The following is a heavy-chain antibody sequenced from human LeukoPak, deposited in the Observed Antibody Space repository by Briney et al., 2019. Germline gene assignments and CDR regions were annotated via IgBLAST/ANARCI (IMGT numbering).Heavy chain of an antibody. CDR2: ISSSSTYI. D-gene: IGHD2-2*01. Sequence: GGSLRLSCAASAFTFSTYSMNWIRQAPGKGLEWVSSISSSSTYIYYADSVKGRFTISRDNAKNSLYLQMNSLRAEDTAVYYCARERPAAQLSNDAFDIWGQGTMVTVSS. J-gene: IGHJ3*02. V-gene: IGHV3-21*01. CDR3: ARERPAAQLSNDAFDI. CDR1: AFTFSTYS.